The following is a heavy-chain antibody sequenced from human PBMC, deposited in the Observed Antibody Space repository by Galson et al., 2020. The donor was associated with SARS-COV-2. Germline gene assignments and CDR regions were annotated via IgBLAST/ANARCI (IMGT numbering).Heavy chain of an antibody. CDR1: GYSFTNSW. D-gene: IGHD2-21*01. CDR3: ARPRSYCATTLCYDNYFDY. CDR2: IYPEDSDT. V-gene: IGHV5-51*01. Sequence: HGESLKISCKGSGYSFTNSWLGWVRQMSGKGLEWMGVIYPEDSDTRYSPSFQGQVTISADKSINTAFLQWSSLKASDTAIYYCARPRSYCATTLCYDNYFDYWGQGTLVTVSS. J-gene: IGHJ4*02.